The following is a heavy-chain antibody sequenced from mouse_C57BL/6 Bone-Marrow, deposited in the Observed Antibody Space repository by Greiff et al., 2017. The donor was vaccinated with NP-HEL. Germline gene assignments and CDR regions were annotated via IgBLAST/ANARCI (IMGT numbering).Heavy chain of an antibody. CDR1: GYTFTSYG. D-gene: IGHD1-1*01. V-gene: IGHV1-81*01. J-gene: IGHJ2*01. Sequence: VQGVESGAELARPGASVKLSCKASGYTFTSYGISWVKQRTGQGLEWIGEIYPRSGNTYYNEKFKGKATLTADKSSSTAYMELRSLTSEDSAVYFCATVYYYGSSYVFDYWGQGTTLTVSS. CDR3: ATVYYYGSSYVFDY. CDR2: IYPRSGNT.